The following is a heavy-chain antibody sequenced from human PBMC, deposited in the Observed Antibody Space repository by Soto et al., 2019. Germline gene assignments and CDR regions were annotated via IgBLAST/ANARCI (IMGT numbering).Heavy chain of an antibody. D-gene: IGHD3-16*01. CDR1: GFTFISYA. Sequence: PGGSLRLSCAASGFTFISYAMHWVPQVPGKGLEWVAVISYDGSNKYYADSVKGRFTISRDDSKNTLYLQMNSLRAEDTAVYYCARAYEGDYFDYWGQGTLVTVSS. CDR2: ISYDGSNK. V-gene: IGHV3-30-3*01. J-gene: IGHJ4*02. CDR3: ARAYEGDYFDY.